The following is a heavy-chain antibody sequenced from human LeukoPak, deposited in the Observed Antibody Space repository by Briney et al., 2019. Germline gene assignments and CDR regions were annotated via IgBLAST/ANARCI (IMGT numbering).Heavy chain of an antibody. J-gene: IGHJ4*02. Sequence: GGSLRLFCAASGSSFSNAWMSWVRQDPGKWLGWVGRIKSQTDGATTEYAAPVKGRFTISGDDSKNTLYLQMNSLKTEETAVYYCPTAGIVVVPALNWGQGTLVTVSS. CDR1: GSSFSNAW. D-gene: IGHD2-2*01. CDR2: IKSQTDGATT. V-gene: IGHV3-15*01. CDR3: PTAGIVVVPALN.